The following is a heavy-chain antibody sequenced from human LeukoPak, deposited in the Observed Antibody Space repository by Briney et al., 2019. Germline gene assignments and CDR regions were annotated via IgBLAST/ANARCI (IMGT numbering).Heavy chain of an antibody. CDR2: IYYSGST. Sequence: PSETLSLTCTVSGGSISSYYWSWIRQPPGKGLEWIGYIYYSGSTNYNPSLKSRVTISVDTSKNQFSLKLSSVTAADTAVYYCVRRVTTLDYWGQGTLVTVSS. J-gene: IGHJ4*02. CDR1: GGSISSYY. D-gene: IGHD4-17*01. CDR3: VRRVTTLDY. V-gene: IGHV4-59*12.